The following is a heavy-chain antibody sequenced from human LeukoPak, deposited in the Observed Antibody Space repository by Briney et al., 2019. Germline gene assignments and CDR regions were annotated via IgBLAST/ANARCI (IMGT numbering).Heavy chain of an antibody. V-gene: IGHV3-21*01. CDR2: ISSSSSYI. D-gene: IGHD3-10*01. J-gene: IGHJ5*02. Sequence: PGRSLRLSCAASGFTFSSYSMNWVRQAPGKGLEWVSSISSSSSYIYYADSVKGRFTISRDNAKNSLYLQMNSLRAEDTAVYYCAREVDYYGSGSAGWFDPWGQGTLVTVSS. CDR1: GFTFSSYS. CDR3: AREVDYYGSGSAGWFDP.